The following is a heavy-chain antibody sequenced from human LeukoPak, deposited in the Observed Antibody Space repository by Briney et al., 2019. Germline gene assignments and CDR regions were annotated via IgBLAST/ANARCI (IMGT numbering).Heavy chain of an antibody. CDR2: IYTSGST. CDR3: ARDRWHDSWSGSYFDY. J-gene: IGHJ4*02. CDR1: GGSISSYY. D-gene: IGHD3-3*01. Sequence: SETLSLTCTVSGGSISSYYWSWIRQPAGKGLEWIGRIYTSGSTNYNPSLKSRVTISVDKSKNQFSLKLSSVTAADTAVHYCARDRWHDSWSGSYFDYWGQGTLVTVSS. V-gene: IGHV4-4*07.